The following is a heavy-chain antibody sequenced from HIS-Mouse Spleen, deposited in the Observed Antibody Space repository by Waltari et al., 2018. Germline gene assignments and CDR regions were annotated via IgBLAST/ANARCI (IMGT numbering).Heavy chain of an antibody. J-gene: IGHJ3*02. CDR2: ISYDGSNK. D-gene: IGHD1-26*01. V-gene: IGHV3-30-3*01. CDR1: GFTFSSYA. CDR3: ASYPTSGSYVNDAFDI. Sequence: QVQLVESGGGVVQPGRSLGLSCAASGFTFSSYAMPWVRQAPGKGLEWVAVISYDGSNKYYADSVKGRFTISRDNSKNTLYLQMNSLRAEDTAVYYCASYPTSGSYVNDAFDIWGQGTMVTVSS.